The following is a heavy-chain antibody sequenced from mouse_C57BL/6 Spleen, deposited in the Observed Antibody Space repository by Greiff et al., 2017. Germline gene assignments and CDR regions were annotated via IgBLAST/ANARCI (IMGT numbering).Heavy chain of an antibody. CDR3: AKTDGSSYLYFDV. CDR2: IWSGGST. D-gene: IGHD1-1*01. J-gene: IGHJ1*03. V-gene: IGHV2-5*01. CDR1: GFSLTSYG. Sequence: QVQLKESGPGLVQPSQSLSITCTVSGFSLTSYGVHWVRQSPGKGLEWLGVIWSGGSTDYNAAFMSSLSITKDNSKSQVFFKMNSLQADDTAIYYCAKTDGSSYLYFDVWGTGTTVTVSS.